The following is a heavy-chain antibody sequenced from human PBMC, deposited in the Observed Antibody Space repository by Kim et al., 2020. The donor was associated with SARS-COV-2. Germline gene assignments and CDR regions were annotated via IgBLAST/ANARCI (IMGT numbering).Heavy chain of an antibody. V-gene: IGHV3-23*01. Sequence: GGSLRLSCAASGFTFSSYAMSWVRQAPGKGLEWVSAISGSGGSTYYADSVKGRFTISRDNSKNTLYLQMNSLRAEDTAVYYCADDSLLMFPVGNLITGTTYYFDYWGQGTLVTVSS. CDR2: ISGSGGST. CDR3: ADDSLLMFPVGNLITGTTYYFDY. D-gene: IGHD1-20*01. CDR1: GFTFSSYA. J-gene: IGHJ4*02.